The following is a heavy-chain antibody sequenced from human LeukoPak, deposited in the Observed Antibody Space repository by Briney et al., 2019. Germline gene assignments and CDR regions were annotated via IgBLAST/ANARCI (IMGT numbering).Heavy chain of an antibody. J-gene: IGHJ3*02. V-gene: IGHV4-39*01. D-gene: IGHD5/OR15-5a*01. Sequence: PSETLSLTCAVSGDSISNHIYYWDWIRQTPGKGLEWIGAVYYTGNAYYNPSLKSRVTISVDTTDNRFSLHLSSVNAADTAIYYCARLRALSGHRGAFDIWGQGTLVTVSS. CDR3: ARLRALSGHRGAFDI. CDR2: VYYTGNA. CDR1: GDSISNHIYY.